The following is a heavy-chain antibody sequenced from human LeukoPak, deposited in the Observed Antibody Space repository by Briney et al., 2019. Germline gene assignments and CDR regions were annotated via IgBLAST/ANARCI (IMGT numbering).Heavy chain of an antibody. Sequence: PGGSLRLSCAASGFAFSNFAMSWVRQAPGKGLEWVSAMSGSGYYTYYVESVKGRFTISRDNSKNTLYLHMNSLRADDTAVYYCAKMKGQRLYDYCMDVWGRGTTVTVSS. CDR1: GFAFSNFA. CDR3: AKMKGQRLYDYCMDV. V-gene: IGHV3-23*01. J-gene: IGHJ6*03. CDR2: MSGSGYYT.